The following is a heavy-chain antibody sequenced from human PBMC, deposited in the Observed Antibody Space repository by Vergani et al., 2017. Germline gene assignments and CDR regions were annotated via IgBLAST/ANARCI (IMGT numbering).Heavy chain of an antibody. D-gene: IGHD2-15*01. CDR1: GFTFSSYA. J-gene: IGHJ4*02. CDR3: AARGCSGGSCDLDY. V-gene: IGHV3-23*01. CDR2: ISGSGGST. Sequence: EVQLLESGGGLVQPGGSLRLSCAASGFTFSSYAMSWVRQAPGKGLEWVSAISGSGGSTYYADSVKGRFTISRDNSKNTLYLQMNSLRAEDTAVYYCAARGCSGGSCDLDYWGQGTLVTVSS.